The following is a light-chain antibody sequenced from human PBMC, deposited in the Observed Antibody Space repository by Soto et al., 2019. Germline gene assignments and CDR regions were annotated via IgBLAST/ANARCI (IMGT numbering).Light chain of an antibody. Sequence: EIVMTQSPATLSVSPGERATLSCRASQSVSNNLAWYQQKPGQAPRLLIYGASTRATGIPARFSGSGSGTEFTLTVSSLQSEDLAVYYCQQCNSSPRTFGQGTKVEIK. CDR3: QQCNSSPRT. CDR1: QSVSNN. J-gene: IGKJ1*01. CDR2: GAS. V-gene: IGKV3-15*01.